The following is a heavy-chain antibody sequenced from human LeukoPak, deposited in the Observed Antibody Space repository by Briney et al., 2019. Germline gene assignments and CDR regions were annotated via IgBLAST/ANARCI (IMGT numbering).Heavy chain of an antibody. D-gene: IGHD3-16*01. CDR2: IIPNNGGT. CDR3: ARGLGELGF. CDR1: AYTFTGYY. J-gene: IGHJ4*02. V-gene: IGHV1-2*02. Sequence: GASVKVSCKASAYTFTGYYMHWVRQAPGQGLEWMGWIIPNNGGTKYAEEFQGRVSMTRDKSSSTVYMELSRLVSDDTAVYYCARGLGELGFWGQGTLVTVSS.